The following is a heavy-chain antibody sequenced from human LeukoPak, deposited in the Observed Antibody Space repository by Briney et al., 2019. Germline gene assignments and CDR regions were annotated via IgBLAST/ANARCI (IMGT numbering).Heavy chain of an antibody. CDR2: ISWNSGSI. V-gene: IGHV3-9*01. D-gene: IGHD6-13*01. CDR3: AKGMYSSSWYLSYYGMDV. J-gene: IGHJ6*02. CDR1: GFTFDDYA. Sequence: PGGSLRLSCAASGFTFDDYAMHWVRQAPGKGLEWVSGISWNSGSIGYADSVKGRFTISRDNAKNSLYLQMNSLRAEDTALYYCAKGMYSSSWYLSYYGMDVWGQGTTVTVSS.